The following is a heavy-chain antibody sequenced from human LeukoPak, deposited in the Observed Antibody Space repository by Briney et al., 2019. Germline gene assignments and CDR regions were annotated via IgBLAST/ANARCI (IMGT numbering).Heavy chain of an antibody. V-gene: IGHV3-66*01. D-gene: IGHD5/OR15-5a*01. Sequence: GGSLRHSCAASGFAVSTKYMTWVRQAPGKGLECVSLMYSDANTYYADSVKGRFTISRDNSRNTLYLQMNSLRAEDTAVYYCATSGGVYSRDAFDVWGQGAMVTVCS. CDR2: MYSDANT. J-gene: IGHJ3*01. CDR3: ATSGGVYSRDAFDV. CDR1: GFAVSTKY.